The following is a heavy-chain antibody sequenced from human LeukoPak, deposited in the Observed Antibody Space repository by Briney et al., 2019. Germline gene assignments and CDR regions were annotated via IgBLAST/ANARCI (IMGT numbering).Heavy chain of an antibody. CDR1: GYSFTSYW. CDR2: IYPGDSDT. V-gene: IGHV5-51*01. Sequence: GESLKISCKGSGYSFTSYWIGWVRQMPGKGLEWMGIIYPGDSDTRYSPSFQGQVTISADKSISTAYLQWSSLKASDTAMYYCARQYCSSTSCRNDHYYYGMDVWGQGTTVTVSS. J-gene: IGHJ6*02. D-gene: IGHD2-2*01. CDR3: ARQYCSSTSCRNDHYYYGMDV.